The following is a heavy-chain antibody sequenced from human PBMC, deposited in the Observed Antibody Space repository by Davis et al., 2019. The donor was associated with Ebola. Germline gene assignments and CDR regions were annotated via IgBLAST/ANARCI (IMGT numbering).Heavy chain of an antibody. J-gene: IGHJ4*02. V-gene: IGHV1-3*01. CDR1: GYTFTSYA. D-gene: IGHD2-15*01. CDR2: INAGNGNT. Sequence: ASVKVSCKASGYTFTSYAMHWVRQAPGQRLEWMGWINAGNGNTKYSQKFQGRVTITRDTSASTAYMELSSLRSEDTAVYYCARVAGFSEDLGLDYWGQGTLVTVSS. CDR3: ARVAGFSEDLGLDY.